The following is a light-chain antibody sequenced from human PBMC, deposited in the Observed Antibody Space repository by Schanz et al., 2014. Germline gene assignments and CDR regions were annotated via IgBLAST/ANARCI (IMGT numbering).Light chain of an antibody. Sequence: QSALTQPPSASGSPGQSVTISCTGTSSDVGGYNYVSWYQQYPGKAPKLMIYEVNKRPSGVPDRFSGSKSGNTASLTVSGLQAEDEAEYYCSSNVGSNNLQFGGGTK. CDR2: EVN. J-gene: IGLJ3*02. CDR3: SSNVGSNNLQ. CDR1: SSDVGGYNY. V-gene: IGLV2-8*01.